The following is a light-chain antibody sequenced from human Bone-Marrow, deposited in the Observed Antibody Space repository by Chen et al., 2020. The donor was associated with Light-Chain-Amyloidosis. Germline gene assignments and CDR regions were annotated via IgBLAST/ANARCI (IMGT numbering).Light chain of an antibody. CDR2: GSS. J-gene: IGKJ4*01. V-gene: IGKV3-20*01. CDR3: QQYGTSPLT. CDR1: QTISSNY. Sequence: EIVLTQSPCTLSLFSGEGANLSCRASQTISSNYLTWYQHKFGQAPRLLIYGSSRRATGIPDRFTGSGSGTDFTLTINRLEPEDFAMYYCQQYGTSPLTFGGGTKVEIK.